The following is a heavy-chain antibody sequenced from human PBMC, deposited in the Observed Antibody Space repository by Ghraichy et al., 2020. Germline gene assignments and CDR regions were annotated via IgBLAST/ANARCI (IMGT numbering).Heavy chain of an antibody. Sequence: GGSLRLSCAASGFTFSSYAMIWVRQAPGKGLEWVSTISGSGGSTYYADSVKGRFTISRDNSKNTLYLQMNSLRADDTAVYYCAKDRVGRDSSGQYAWFDPWGQRTLVTVSS. CDR1: GFTFSSYA. V-gene: IGHV3-23*01. CDR3: AKDRVGRDSSGQYAWFDP. CDR2: ISGSGGST. J-gene: IGHJ5*02. D-gene: IGHD3-22*01.